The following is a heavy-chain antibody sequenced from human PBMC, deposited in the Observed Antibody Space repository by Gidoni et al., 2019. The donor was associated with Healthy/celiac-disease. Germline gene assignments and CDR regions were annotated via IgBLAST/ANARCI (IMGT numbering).Heavy chain of an antibody. J-gene: IGHJ4*02. V-gene: IGHV3-23*01. Sequence: EVQLLESGGGLVQPGGSLRLSWAASGFTFSSYAMSWVRQAPGKGLEGVSAISGSGGSTYYADSVKGRFTISRDNSKNPLYLQMNSLRAEDTAVYYCAKGGSSSPGRYYFDYWGQGTLVTVSS. CDR1: GFTFSSYA. CDR2: ISGSGGST. D-gene: IGHD6-6*01. CDR3: AKGGSSSPGRYYFDY.